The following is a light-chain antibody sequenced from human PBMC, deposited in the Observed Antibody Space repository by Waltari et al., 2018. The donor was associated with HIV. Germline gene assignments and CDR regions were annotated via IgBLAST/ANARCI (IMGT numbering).Light chain of an antibody. V-gene: IGLV8-61*01. CDR3: VLYMGGGIWV. CDR1: SGSVSTSYS. Sequence: QTVVTQEPSFSVSPGGTVTPTCGLNSGSVSTSYSRSWYQQTPGQTPRTLIYSTNTRSSGVPDRFSGSILGNKAALTITGAQADDESDYYCVLYMGGGIWVFGGGTKVTVL. J-gene: IGLJ3*02. CDR2: STN.